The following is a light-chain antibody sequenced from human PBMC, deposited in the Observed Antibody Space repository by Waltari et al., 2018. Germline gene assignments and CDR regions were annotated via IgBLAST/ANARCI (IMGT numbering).Light chain of an antibody. CDR3: QHLDTSWT. Sequence: ELVLTQSPVTLSLSPGERATLSCRASQSGNDIYLAWYQQEVGQPPRLLIYGASSRATGIPDRFSGSGSGTDFTLTISRLEPEDFAVYYCQHLDTSWTFGQGTKVEIK. J-gene: IGKJ1*01. CDR1: QSGNDIY. CDR2: GAS. V-gene: IGKV3-20*01.